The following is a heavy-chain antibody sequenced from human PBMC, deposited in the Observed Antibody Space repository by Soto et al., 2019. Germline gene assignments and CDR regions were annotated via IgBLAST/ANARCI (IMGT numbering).Heavy chain of an antibody. CDR2: ISGSGGST. D-gene: IGHD3-9*01. Sequence: GGSLRLSCAASGFTFSSYAMSWVRQAPGKGLEWVPAISGSGGSTYYADSVKGRFTISRDNSKNTLYLQMNSLRAEDTAVYYCAKGPYDILTGYYTAWGQGTLVTVSS. CDR1: GFTFSSYA. V-gene: IGHV3-23*01. CDR3: AKGPYDILTGYYTA. J-gene: IGHJ5*02.